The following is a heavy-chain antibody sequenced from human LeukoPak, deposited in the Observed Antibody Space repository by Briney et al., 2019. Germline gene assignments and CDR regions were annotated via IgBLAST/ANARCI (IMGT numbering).Heavy chain of an antibody. D-gene: IGHD1-26*01. CDR2: FDPEDGET. Sequence: ASVKVSCKVSGYTLTELSMHWVRQAPGKGLEWMGGFDPEDGETIYAQKVQGRVTMTEDTSTDTAYMELSSLRSEDTAVYYCATLAAGYSGSYLPPPNWFDPWGQGTLVTVSS. CDR1: GYTLTELS. J-gene: IGHJ5*02. V-gene: IGHV1-24*01. CDR3: ATLAAGYSGSYLPPPNWFDP.